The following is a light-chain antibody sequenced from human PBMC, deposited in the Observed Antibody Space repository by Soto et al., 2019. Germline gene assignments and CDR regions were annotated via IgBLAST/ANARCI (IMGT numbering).Light chain of an antibody. J-gene: IGLJ3*02. CDR2: QVS. CDR3: SSYISMIVRV. V-gene: IGLV2-14*01. CDR1: SSDVGGYDF. Sequence: QSVLTQPASVSGSAGQSSTISCTGTSSDVGGYDFVSWYQNRPGKAPRLIIYQVSNRPSGVSNRFSGSKSGNTASLTISGLQPEDEADYYCSSYISMIVRVFGGGTKVTVL.